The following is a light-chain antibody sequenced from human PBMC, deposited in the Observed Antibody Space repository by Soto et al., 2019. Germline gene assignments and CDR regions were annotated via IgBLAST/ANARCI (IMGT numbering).Light chain of an antibody. CDR3: QQYAGLPYT. CDR1: QSVSSSY. Sequence: EIVLTQSPATLSLSPGERATLSCRASQSVSSSYLAWYQQKPGQAPLLLIYGASSRATGIPDRFSGSGSGTDFTLTISRLQPEDFAVYYCQQYAGLPYTFGRGTKLEIK. V-gene: IGKV3-20*01. J-gene: IGKJ2*01. CDR2: GAS.